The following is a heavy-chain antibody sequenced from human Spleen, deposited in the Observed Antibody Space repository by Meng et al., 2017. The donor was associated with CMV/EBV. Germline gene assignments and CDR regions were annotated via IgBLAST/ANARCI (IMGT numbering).Heavy chain of an antibody. J-gene: IGHJ4*02. Sequence: GESLKISCTVSGFAINSNYMYWVRQAPGQGLEWVSVIFSGGATFYADSVRGRFTISRDNSKNTLYLQMNTLRAEDTAVYYCARDTVGGTPARGDYWGQGTLVTVSS. CDR2: IFSGGAT. D-gene: IGHD1-26*01. V-gene: IGHV3-53*01. CDR1: GFAINSNY. CDR3: ARDTVGGTPARGDY.